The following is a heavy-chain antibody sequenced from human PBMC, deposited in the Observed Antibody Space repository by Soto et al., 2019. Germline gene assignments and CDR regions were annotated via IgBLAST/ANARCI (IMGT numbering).Heavy chain of an antibody. J-gene: IGHJ4*02. D-gene: IGHD6-19*01. CDR3: ARAYSCGWYFDY. CDR1: GYTFTSYG. CDR2: ISTYNGNT. Sequence: ASVKVSCKASGYTFTSYGISWVRQAPGQGLEWMGWISTYNGNTNYAQKLQGRVTMTTDTSTSTAYMELRSLRSDDTAVYYCARAYSCGWYFDYWGQGTLVTVSS. V-gene: IGHV1-18*01.